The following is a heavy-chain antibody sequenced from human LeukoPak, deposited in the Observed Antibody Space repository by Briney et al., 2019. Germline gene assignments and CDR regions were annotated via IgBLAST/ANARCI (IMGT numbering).Heavy chain of an antibody. V-gene: IGHV3-7*01. CDR1: GFTFSSYW. CDR3: ARVGVTIPTAMNC. Sequence: GGSLRLSCAVSGFTFSSYWMSWVRQAPGKGLEWVANIKQDGGEKYYVDSVKGRFTISRDNAKNSLYLQMNSLRAEDTALYYCARVGVTIPTAMNCWGQGTLVTVSS. D-gene: IGHD2-2*01. CDR2: IKQDGGEK. J-gene: IGHJ4*02.